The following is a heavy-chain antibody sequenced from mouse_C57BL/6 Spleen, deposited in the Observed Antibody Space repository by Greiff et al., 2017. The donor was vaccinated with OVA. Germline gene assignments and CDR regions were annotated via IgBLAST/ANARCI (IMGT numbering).Heavy chain of an antibody. D-gene: IGHD1-1*01. J-gene: IGHJ3*01. CDR2: IDPSDSYT. CDR1: GYTFTSYW. CDR3: ARDRFITTVGVAY. Sequence: VQLQQPGAELVKPGASVKLSCKASGYTFTSYWMQWVKQRPGQGLEWIGEIDPSDSYTNYNQKFKGKATLTVDTSSSTAYMQLSSLTSEDSAVYYCARDRFITTVGVAYWGQGTLVTVSA. V-gene: IGHV1-50*01.